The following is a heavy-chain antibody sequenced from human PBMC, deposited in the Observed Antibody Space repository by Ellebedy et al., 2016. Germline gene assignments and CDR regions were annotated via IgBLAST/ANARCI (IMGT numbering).Heavy chain of an antibody. J-gene: IGHJ4*02. CDR1: GYTFTGYY. D-gene: IGHD6-6*01. V-gene: IGHV1-2*02. CDR3: ARVLTKSYSSSYAGY. CDR2: INPNSGGT. Sequence: ASVKVSCXASGYTFTGYYMHWVRQAPGQGLEWMGWINPNSGGTNYAQKFQGRVTMTRDTSISTAYMELSRLRSDDTAVYYCARVLTKSYSSSYAGYWGQGTLVTVSS.